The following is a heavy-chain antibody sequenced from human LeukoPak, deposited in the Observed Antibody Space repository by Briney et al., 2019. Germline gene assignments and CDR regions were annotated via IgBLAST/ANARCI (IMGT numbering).Heavy chain of an antibody. CDR3: ARDTDMDGGNPYDY. Sequence: GGSLRLSCAASGFTFSSYSMNWVRQAPGKGLEWVSSISSSSSYIYYADSVKGRFTISRDNAKNSLYLQMNSLRAEDTAVYYCARDTDMDGGNPYDYWGQGTLATVSS. CDR2: ISSSSSYI. V-gene: IGHV3-21*01. D-gene: IGHD4-23*01. CDR1: GFTFSSYS. J-gene: IGHJ4*02.